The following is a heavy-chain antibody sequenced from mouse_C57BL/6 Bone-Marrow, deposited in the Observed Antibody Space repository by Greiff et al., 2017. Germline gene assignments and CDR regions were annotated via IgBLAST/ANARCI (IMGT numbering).Heavy chain of an antibody. D-gene: IGHD1-1*01. CDR1: GYTFTDYE. V-gene: IGHV1-15*01. Sequence: VQLQQSGAELVRPGASVTLSCKASGYTFTDYEMHWVKQTPVHGLEWIGAIDPETGGTASNQKFKGKAILTADKSSSTAYMELRSLTSEDSAVYYCTKDYYGSSYHHWYFDVWGTGTTVTVSS. CDR3: TKDYYGSSYHHWYFDV. J-gene: IGHJ1*03. CDR2: IDPETGGT.